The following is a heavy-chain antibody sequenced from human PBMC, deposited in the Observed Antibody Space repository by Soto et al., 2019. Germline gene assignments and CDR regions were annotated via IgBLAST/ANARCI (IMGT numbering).Heavy chain of an antibody. CDR3: TTAPLLLWFGELLGYGMDV. CDR2: IKSKTDGGTT. Sequence: PGGSLRLSCAASGFTFSNAWMNWVRQAPGKGLEWVGRIKSKTDGGTTDYAAPVKGRFTISRDDSKNTLYLQMNSLKTEDTAVYYCTTAPLLLWFGELLGYGMDVWGQGTTVTVSS. V-gene: IGHV3-15*07. CDR1: GFTFSNAW. D-gene: IGHD3-10*01. J-gene: IGHJ6*02.